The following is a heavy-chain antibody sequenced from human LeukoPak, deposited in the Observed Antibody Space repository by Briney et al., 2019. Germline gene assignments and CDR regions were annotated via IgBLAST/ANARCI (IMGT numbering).Heavy chain of an antibody. D-gene: IGHD3-9*01. V-gene: IGHV4-34*01. J-gene: IGHJ4*02. Sequence: SHTLSLTCAVYGGSFSGYCWSWIRQPPGKGLEWIGEINHSGSTNYNTYLTRRLTISVDHAKNHCSHKVRPVHTAHTALFYCGGGWGAETTGYYLAYWGQGTLVTVSS. CDR1: GGSFSGYC. CDR2: INHSGST. CDR3: GGGWGAETTGYYLAY.